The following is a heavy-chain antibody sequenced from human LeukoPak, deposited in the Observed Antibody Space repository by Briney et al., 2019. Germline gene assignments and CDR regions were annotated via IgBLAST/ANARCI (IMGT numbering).Heavy chain of an antibody. V-gene: IGHV4-59*01. CDR3: ARGRDIVVVLAAIPPYYYYMDV. D-gene: IGHD2-2*02. Sequence: SETLSLTCTVSGGSISSYYWSWIRQPPGKGLELIGYIYYSGSTNYNPSLKSRVTISVDTSKNQFSLKLSSVTAADTAVYYCARGRDIVVVLAAIPPYYYYMDVWGKGTKVTVSS. CDR2: IYYSGST. CDR1: GGSISSYY. J-gene: IGHJ6*03.